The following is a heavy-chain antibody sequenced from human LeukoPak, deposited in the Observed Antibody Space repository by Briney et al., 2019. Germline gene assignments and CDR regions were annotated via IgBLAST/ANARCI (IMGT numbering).Heavy chain of an antibody. CDR1: GGSISSSSFY. CDR3: ARSRWRFDY. CDR2: FYYSGST. D-gene: IGHD1-1*01. Sequence: SETLSLTCTVSGGSISSSSFYWGWIRQPPGKGLEWIGSFYYSGSTYYSPSLKSRVTISVDTSKNQFSLKLSSVTAADTAVYYCARSRWRFDYWGQGTLVTVSS. J-gene: IGHJ4*02. V-gene: IGHV4-39*07.